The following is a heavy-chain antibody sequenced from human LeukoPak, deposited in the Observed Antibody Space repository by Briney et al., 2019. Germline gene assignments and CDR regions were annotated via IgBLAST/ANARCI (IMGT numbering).Heavy chain of an antibody. CDR2: TFYTGAT. CDR1: GGSIRSLH. V-gene: IGHV4-59*11. Sequence: PSETLSLTCTVSGGSIRSLHWTWIRQAPGKRLEWIGYTFYTGATYYNPSLRSRVTISIDTSKNQFSLKVTSVTTADTAVYYCAKRDRGGWFDPWGQGTLVTVSS. D-gene: IGHD1-1*01. J-gene: IGHJ5*02. CDR3: AKRDRGGWFDP.